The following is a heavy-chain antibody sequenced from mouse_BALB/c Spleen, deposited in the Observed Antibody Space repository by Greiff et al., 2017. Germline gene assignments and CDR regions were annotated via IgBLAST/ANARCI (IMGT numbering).Heavy chain of an antibody. Sequence: VQLQQSGPELVRPGVSVKISCKGSGYTFTDYAMHWVKQSHAKSLEWIGVISTYSGNTNYNQKFKGKATMTVDKSSSTAYMQLKSLTSEDSAVYYCARSGGDGDVFAYWGQGTLVTVSA. CDR1: GYTFTDYA. CDR3: ARSGGDGDVFAY. J-gene: IGHJ3*01. D-gene: IGHD2-13*01. CDR2: ISTYSGNT. V-gene: IGHV1-67*01.